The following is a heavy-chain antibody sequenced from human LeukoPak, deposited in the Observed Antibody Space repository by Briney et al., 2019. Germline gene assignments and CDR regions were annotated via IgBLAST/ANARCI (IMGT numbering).Heavy chain of an antibody. Sequence: GGSLRLSCAASGLTFSTYWMHWVRQAPGRGLVWVSSINSDGSSTSYADSVKGRFTISRDNAKNTQYLQMNSLRAEDTAVYYCARGPLTTSGRSLGYWGQGTLVTVSS. CDR1: GLTFSTYW. D-gene: IGHD4-17*01. CDR3: ARGPLTTSGRSLGY. CDR2: INSDGSST. V-gene: IGHV3-74*01. J-gene: IGHJ4*02.